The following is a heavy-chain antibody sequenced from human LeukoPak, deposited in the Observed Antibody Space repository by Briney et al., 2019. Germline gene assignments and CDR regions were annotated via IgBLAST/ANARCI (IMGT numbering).Heavy chain of an antibody. J-gene: IGHJ5*02. CDR3: AAERLGSYYKFYNWFDP. D-gene: IGHD3-10*01. V-gene: IGHV4-39*01. CDR1: GDSITTRGFY. CDR2: MYYGEST. Sequence: SETLSLTCTVSGDSITTRGFYWGWIRQSPGKGLEWIGTMYYGESTYYNPSLKRRVTISVDTSRNQFSLKLSSVTAADTAVYYCAAERLGSYYKFYNWFDPWGQGTLVTVSS.